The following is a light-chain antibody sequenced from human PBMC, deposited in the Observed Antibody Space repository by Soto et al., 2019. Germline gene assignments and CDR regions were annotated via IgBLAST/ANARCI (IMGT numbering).Light chain of an antibody. CDR3: QQRSDWPFT. Sequence: EIVLTQSPATLSLSPGERATLSCRASQSLSSSFAWFQQKPGQAPRLLIYESSHRATGVPARFTGSGSGRDFTLTISSLEPEDFAVYYCQQRSDWPFTFGRGTRPEIK. J-gene: IGKJ5*01. CDR2: ESS. CDR1: QSLSSS. V-gene: IGKV3-11*02.